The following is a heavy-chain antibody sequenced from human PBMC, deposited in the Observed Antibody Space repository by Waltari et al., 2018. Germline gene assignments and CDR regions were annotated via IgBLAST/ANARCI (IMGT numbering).Heavy chain of an antibody. CDR1: GGSISSSSYY. Sequence: QLQLQESGPGLVKPSETLSLTCTVSGGSISSSSYYWGWIRKPPGKGLEWIGSIYYSGSTYYNPSLKSRVTISVDTSKNQFSLKLSSVTAADTAVYYCARTVTTLRFGWFDPWGQGTLVTVSS. V-gene: IGHV4-39*07. J-gene: IGHJ5*02. CDR2: IYYSGST. D-gene: IGHD4-4*01. CDR3: ARTVTTLRFGWFDP.